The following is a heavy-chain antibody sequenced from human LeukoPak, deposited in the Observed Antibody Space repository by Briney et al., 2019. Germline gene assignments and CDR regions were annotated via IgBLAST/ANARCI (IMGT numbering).Heavy chain of an antibody. D-gene: IGHD1-1*01. CDR3: AKHNWNYDS. J-gene: IGHJ5*01. CDR2: ISGDGGTT. Sequence: PGGSLRLSCAASGFTFDDYSVHWVRQAPGKGLEWVSLISGDGGTTYYADSVKGRFTISRDNSKNSLYLQMSSLRTEDTALYYCAKHNWNYDSWGQGTLVTVSS. V-gene: IGHV3-43*02. CDR1: GFTFDDYS.